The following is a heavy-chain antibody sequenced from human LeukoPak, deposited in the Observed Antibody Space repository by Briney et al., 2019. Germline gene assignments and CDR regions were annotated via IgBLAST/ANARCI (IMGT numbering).Heavy chain of an antibody. CDR3: ARYCSGGRCYSGLDY. J-gene: IGHJ4*02. CDR2: ITGST. CDR1: GFTINSNA. V-gene: IGHV3-23*01. D-gene: IGHD2-15*01. Sequence: GGSLRLSCAASGFTINSNAMNWVRQAPGKGLEWVSAITGSTYYADSVKGRFTISRDNSKNTLHLQVKSLRAEDTAIYYCARYCSGGRCYSGLDYWGQGTLVTVSS.